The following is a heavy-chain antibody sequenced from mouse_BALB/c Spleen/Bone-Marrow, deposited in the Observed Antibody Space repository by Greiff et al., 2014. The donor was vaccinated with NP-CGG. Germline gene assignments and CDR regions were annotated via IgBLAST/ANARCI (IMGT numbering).Heavy chain of an antibody. D-gene: IGHD1-1*01. CDR1: GFNIKDTY. V-gene: IGHV14-3*02. CDR2: IDPANGNT. J-gene: IGHJ4*01. Sequence: EVKVEESGAELVKPGASVKLSCTASGFNIKDTYMHWVKQRPEQGLEWIGRIDPANGNTKYDPKFQGKATITADTSSNTAYLQLSSLTSEDTAVYYCAREVDYTMDYWGQGTTVTVSS. CDR3: AREVDYTMDY.